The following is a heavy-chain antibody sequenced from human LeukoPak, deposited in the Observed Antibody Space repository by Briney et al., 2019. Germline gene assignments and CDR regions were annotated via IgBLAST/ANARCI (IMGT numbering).Heavy chain of an antibody. D-gene: IGHD2-21*01. J-gene: IGHJ4*02. Sequence: ASVKVSCKASGYTFASYLLHWVRQAPGQGLEWMGFIYPTSGTTRYAQDFQGRVTMTRDTSTSTVYMDLNSLRSEDTAVYYCARDIVEISNTRGFDFWAQGPLVSVSS. V-gene: IGHV1-46*01. CDR1: GYTFASYL. CDR3: ARDIVEISNTRGFDF. CDR2: IYPTSGTT.